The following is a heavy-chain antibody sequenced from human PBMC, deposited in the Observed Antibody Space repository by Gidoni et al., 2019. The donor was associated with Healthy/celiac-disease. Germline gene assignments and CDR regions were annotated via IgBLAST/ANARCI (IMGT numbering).Heavy chain of an antibody. CDR1: GFTFSNAW. CDR3: TTYYYDSSGYYYDYFDY. Sequence: EVQLVESGGGLVKPGGSLRLSCAASGFTFSNAWMRWVRQAPGKGLEWVGRIKSKTDGGTTDYAAPVKGRFTISRDDSKNTLYLQMNSLKTEDTAVYYCTTYYYDSSGYYYDYFDYWGQGTLVTVSS. CDR2: IKSKTDGGTT. J-gene: IGHJ4*02. D-gene: IGHD3-22*01. V-gene: IGHV3-15*01.